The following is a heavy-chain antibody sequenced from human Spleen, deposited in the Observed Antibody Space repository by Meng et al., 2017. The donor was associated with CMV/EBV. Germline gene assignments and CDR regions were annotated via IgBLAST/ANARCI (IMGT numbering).Heavy chain of an antibody. V-gene: IGHV3-23*01. D-gene: IGHD6-6*01. CDR2: ISGSGGST. CDR3: AKDRIAARNFDY. J-gene: IGHJ4*02. Sequence: CAASGFTFSSYAMSWVRQAPGKGLEWVSAISGSGGSTYYADSVKGRFTISRDNSKNTLYLQMNSLRAEDTAVYYCAKDRIAARNFDYWGQGTLVTVSS. CDR1: GFTFSSYA.